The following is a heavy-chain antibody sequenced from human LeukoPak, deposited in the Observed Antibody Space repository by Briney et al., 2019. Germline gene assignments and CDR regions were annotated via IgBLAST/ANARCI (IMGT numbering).Heavy chain of an antibody. J-gene: IGHJ4*02. CDR3: ARHDYGDYGPFDC. D-gene: IGHD4-17*01. CDR1: GGSVGSGDYY. Sequence: SETPSLTCTVSGGSVGSGDYYWGWIRQPPGKGLEWIGTIYYSGSTYYNTSLKSRVTISVDMSNNQFSLKLNSVTAADTAVYFCARHDYGDYGPFDCWGQGTLVTVSS. V-gene: IGHV4-39*01. CDR2: IYYSGST.